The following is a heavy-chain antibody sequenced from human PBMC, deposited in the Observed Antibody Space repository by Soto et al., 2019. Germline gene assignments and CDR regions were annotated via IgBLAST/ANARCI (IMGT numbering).Heavy chain of an antibody. J-gene: IGHJ6*02. CDR3: ARGQSGSYDWPYGMDV. CDR2: IGTAGDT. Sequence: LRLSYAASGFTFISYDIHWVRQATGKGLEWVSAIGTAGDTYYPGSVKGRFTISRENAKNSLYLQMNSLRAGDTAVYYCARGQSGSYDWPYGMDVWGQGTTVTVSS. D-gene: IGHD1-26*01. CDR1: GFTFISYD. V-gene: IGHV3-13*01.